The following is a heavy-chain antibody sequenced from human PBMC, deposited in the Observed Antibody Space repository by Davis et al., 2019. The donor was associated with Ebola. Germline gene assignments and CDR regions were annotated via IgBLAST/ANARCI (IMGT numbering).Heavy chain of an antibody. V-gene: IGHV3-30*18. CDR2: ISYDGSNK. Sequence: GESLKISCAASGFTFSSYGMHWVRQAPGKGLEWVAVISYDGSNKYYADSVKGRFSISRDNSKNTVYLQLNSLRTEDTAVYYCAKDQVTDWGQGTLVTVSS. CDR3: AKDQVTD. J-gene: IGHJ4*02. CDR1: GFTFSSYG. D-gene: IGHD2-21*02.